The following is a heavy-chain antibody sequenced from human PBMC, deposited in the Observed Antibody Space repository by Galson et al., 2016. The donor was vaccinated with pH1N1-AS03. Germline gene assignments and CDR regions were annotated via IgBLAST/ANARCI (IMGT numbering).Heavy chain of an antibody. CDR2: VHSSGAT. CDR3: ARDRYFSVWSYEGWFDP. V-gene: IGHV4-59*11. J-gene: IGHJ5*02. CDR1: GGSINDHY. Sequence: ETLSLTCSVSGGSINDHYWSWIRQPPGKGLEWVACVHSSGATNYKPSLKGRVTISLDPSKNQFSLKLSSLTAADTAVYYCARDRYFSVWSYEGWFDPWGPGSLVTVSS. D-gene: IGHD1-26*01.